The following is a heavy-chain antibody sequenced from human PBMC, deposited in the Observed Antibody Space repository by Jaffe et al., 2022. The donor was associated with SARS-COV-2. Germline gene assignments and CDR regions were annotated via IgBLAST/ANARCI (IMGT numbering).Heavy chain of an antibody. CDR3: ARTRYNYYYLDV. CDR1: GFSLYTSGEG. CDR2: IFWDDDK. Sequence: QISVKESGPTLVKPTQTLTVTCTFSGFSLYTSGEGISWLRQSPGKALEWLALIFWDDDKFYSPSLKSRLTITKDTSTNQVFLTMTNMDPVDTATYYCARTRYNYYYLDVWGKGATVTVSS. V-gene: IGHV2-5*02. J-gene: IGHJ6*03. D-gene: IGHD2-2*02.